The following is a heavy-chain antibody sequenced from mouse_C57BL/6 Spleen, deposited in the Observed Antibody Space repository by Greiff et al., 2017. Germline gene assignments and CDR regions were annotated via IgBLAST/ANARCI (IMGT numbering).Heavy chain of an antibody. CDR2: INPYNGGT. CDR1: GYTFTDYY. D-gene: IGHD2-3*01. CDR3: AGGYDGSPGAMDY. V-gene: IGHV1-19*01. J-gene: IGHJ4*01. Sequence: VQLQQSGPVLVKPGASVKMSCKASGYTFTDYYMNWVKQSHGKSLEWIGVINPYNGGTSYNQKFKGKATLTVDKSSSTAYMELNSLTSEDSAVYYCAGGYDGSPGAMDYWGQGTSVTVSS.